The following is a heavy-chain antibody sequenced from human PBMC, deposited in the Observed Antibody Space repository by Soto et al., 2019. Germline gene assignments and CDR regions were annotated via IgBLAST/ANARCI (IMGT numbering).Heavy chain of an antibody. D-gene: IGHD2-2*01. Sequence: GGSLRLSCAASGFTFSSYAMSWVRQAPGKGLQYISTVNDNGGKTFYADSVKGRFTISRDNSNNTLHLQMSSLRAEDTAVYYCVKGGIYSTSGADYWGHGTLVTVSS. J-gene: IGHJ4*01. CDR2: VNDNGGKT. CDR3: VKGGIYSTSGADY. CDR1: GFTFSSYA. V-gene: IGHV3-64D*08.